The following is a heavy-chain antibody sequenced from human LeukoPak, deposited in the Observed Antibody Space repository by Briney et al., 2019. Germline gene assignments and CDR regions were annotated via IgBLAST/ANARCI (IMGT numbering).Heavy chain of an antibody. Sequence: MASETLSLTCTVSGDSISSSNSYWGWIRQPPGKGLEWIGSIYYSGNTYYNASLKSRVTISVDTSKNQFSLKLTSVTAADTAVYYCARGGGYSGYDWVRAGYYYYMDVWGKGTTVTISS. CDR1: GDSISSSNSY. D-gene: IGHD5-12*01. V-gene: IGHV4-39*01. CDR3: ARGGGYSGYDWVRAGYYYYMDV. CDR2: IYYSGNT. J-gene: IGHJ6*03.